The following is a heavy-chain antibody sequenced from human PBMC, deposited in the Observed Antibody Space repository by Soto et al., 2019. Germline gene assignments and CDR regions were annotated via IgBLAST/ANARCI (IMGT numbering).Heavy chain of an antibody. Sequence: VKVSCKASGYTFTGYYMHWVRQAPGQGLEWMGWINPNSGGTNYAQKFQGWVTMTRDTSISTAYMELSRLRSDDTAVYYCARGGCSGGSCYSAFDYYYGMDVWGQGTTVTVSS. J-gene: IGHJ6*02. CDR3: ARGGCSGGSCYSAFDYYYGMDV. D-gene: IGHD2-15*01. CDR1: GYTFTGYY. V-gene: IGHV1-2*04. CDR2: INPNSGGT.